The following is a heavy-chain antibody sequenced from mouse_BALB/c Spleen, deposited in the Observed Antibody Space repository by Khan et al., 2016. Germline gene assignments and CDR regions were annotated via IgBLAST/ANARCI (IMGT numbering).Heavy chain of an antibody. CDR3: ATKGITTDEMDY. V-gene: IGHV1S137*01. Sequence: QIQLQQSGPEVVRPGVSVKISCKGSGYTFTDYAMHWVKQSHAKSLEWIGIISSYIGNTNYNQKFKGKATMTVDKSSSTAYMELARLTAEDSAIYYCATKGITTDEMDYWGQGTSVTVSS. D-gene: IGHD1-1*01. CDR2: ISSYIGNT. CDR1: GYTFTDYA. J-gene: IGHJ4*01.